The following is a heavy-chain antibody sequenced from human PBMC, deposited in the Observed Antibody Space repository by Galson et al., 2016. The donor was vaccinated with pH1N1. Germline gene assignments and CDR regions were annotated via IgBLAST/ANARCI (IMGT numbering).Heavy chain of an antibody. D-gene: IGHD2-2*01. J-gene: IGHJ4*02. V-gene: IGHV5-51*03. CDR1: GYSFTRYW. Sequence: QSGAEVTKPGESLRISCQGSGYSFTRYWIAWVRQMPGKGLEWMGIIYPGDSDTRYSPSFQGQVTISADKSISTAYLQWSSLRASDTAMYYCARLPYCDTTSCPFDYWGQGTLVTVSS. CDR2: IYPGDSDT. CDR3: ARLPYCDTTSCPFDY.